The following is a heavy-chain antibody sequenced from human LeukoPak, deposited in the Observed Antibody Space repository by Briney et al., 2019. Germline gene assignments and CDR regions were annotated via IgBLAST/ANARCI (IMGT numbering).Heavy chain of an antibody. D-gene: IGHD6-13*01. CDR3: ARGDSSSWYLVAFDI. Sequence: SETLSLTCTVSGGSISSYYWSWIRQPPGKGLEWIGYIYYSGSTNYNPSLKSRVTISVDTSKNQFSLKLSSVTAADTAVYYCARGDSSSWYLVAFDIWGQGTMVTVSS. J-gene: IGHJ3*02. CDR2: IYYSGST. CDR1: GGSISSYY. V-gene: IGHV4-59*01.